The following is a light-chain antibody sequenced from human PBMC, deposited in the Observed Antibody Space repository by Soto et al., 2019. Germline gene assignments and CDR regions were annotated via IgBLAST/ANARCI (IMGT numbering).Light chain of an antibody. Sequence: QSVLTQPPSVSGAPGQRVTISYTGSSSNIGAGYDVHWYQQLPGTAPKLLIYGNSNRPSGVPDRFSGSKSGTSASLAITGLQAEDEADYYCQSYDNSLNHVVFGGGTKVTVL. CDR3: QSYDNSLNHVV. V-gene: IGLV1-40*01. CDR1: SSNIGAGYD. J-gene: IGLJ2*01. CDR2: GNS.